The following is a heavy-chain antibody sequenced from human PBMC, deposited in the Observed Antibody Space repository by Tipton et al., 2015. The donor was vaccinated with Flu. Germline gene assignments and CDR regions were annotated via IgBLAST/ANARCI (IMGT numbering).Heavy chain of an antibody. CDR3: ARLTTRSYCPDY. J-gene: IGHJ4*02. D-gene: IGHD3-10*01. Sequence: TLSLTCSVSGDSIRSDYYWGWIRQSPGKGLEWIGSMYHSGTTYYNPSLKSRVTISLDTSNNQFSLKLSSVTAADTAVYYCARLTTRSYCPDYWGQGTLVTVSS. CDR2: MYHSGTT. V-gene: IGHV4-38-2*01. CDR1: GDSIRSDYY.